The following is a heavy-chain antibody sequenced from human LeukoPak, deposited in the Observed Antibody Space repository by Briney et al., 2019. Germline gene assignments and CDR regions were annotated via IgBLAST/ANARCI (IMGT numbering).Heavy chain of an antibody. CDR2: IYHSGST. CDR1: GGSISSGGYS. D-gene: IGHD3-16*01. J-gene: IGHJ4*02. Sequence: SQTLSLTCAVSGGSISSGGYSWSWIRQPPGKGLEWIGYIYHSGSTYYNPSLKSRVTISVDRSKNQFSLKLSSVTAADTAVFYCARGRGPATPFYFDYWGQGTLVTVSS. CDR3: ARGRGPATPFYFDY. V-gene: IGHV4-30-2*01.